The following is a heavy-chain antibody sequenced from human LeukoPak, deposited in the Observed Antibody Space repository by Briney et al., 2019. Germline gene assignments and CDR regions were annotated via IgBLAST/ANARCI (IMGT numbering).Heavy chain of an antibody. CDR1: GGSISSSSYY. V-gene: IGHV4-39*07. J-gene: IGHJ4*02. D-gene: IGHD3-22*01. CDR3: ARDPRRYYYDSSGHGDY. Sequence: PSETLSLTCTVSGGSISSSSYYWGWIRQPPGKGLEWIGSIYYSGSTYYNPSLKSRVTMSVDTSKNQFSLKLSSVTAADTAVYYCARDPRRYYYDSSGHGDYWGQGTLVTVSS. CDR2: IYYSGST.